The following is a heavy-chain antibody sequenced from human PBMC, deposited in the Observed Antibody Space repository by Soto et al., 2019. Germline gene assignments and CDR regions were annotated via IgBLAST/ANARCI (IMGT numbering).Heavy chain of an antibody. CDR1: GGSISSYH. V-gene: IGHV4-59*08. CDR2: IYYSGST. CDR3: ARHREGDYFDY. D-gene: IGHD3-10*01. J-gene: IGHJ4*02. Sequence: PSETLSLTCTVSGGSISSYHWSWIRQPPGKGLEWIGYIYYSGSTNYNPSLKSRVTISVDTSKNQFSLKLSSVTAADTAVYYCARHREGDYFDYWGQGTLVTVSS.